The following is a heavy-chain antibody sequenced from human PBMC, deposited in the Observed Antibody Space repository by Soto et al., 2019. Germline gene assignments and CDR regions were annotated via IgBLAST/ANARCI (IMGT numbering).Heavy chain of an antibody. V-gene: IGHV3-23*01. D-gene: IGHD3-22*01. CDR2: ISGSGGST. J-gene: IGHJ5*02. CDR3: AKDPPSDYYDSNNWFDP. CDR1: GFTFSSYA. Sequence: GGSLRLSCAASGFTFSSYAMSWVRQAPGKGLEWVSAISGSGGSTYYADSVKGRFTISRDNSKNTLYLQMNSLRAEDTAVYYCAKDPPSDYYDSNNWFDPWGQGTLVTVSS.